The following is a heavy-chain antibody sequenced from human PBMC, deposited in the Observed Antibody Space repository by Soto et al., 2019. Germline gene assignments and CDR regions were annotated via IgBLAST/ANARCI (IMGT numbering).Heavy chain of an antibody. CDR2: INAGNGNT. J-gene: IGHJ2*01. CDR3: ARVAPIVVVPAAISRYFDL. V-gene: IGHV1-3*01. D-gene: IGHD2-2*01. CDR1: GYTFTSYA. Sequence: GASVKVSCKASGYTFTSYAMHWVRQAPGQRLEWMGWINAGNGNTKYSQKFQGRVTITRDTSASTAYMELSSLRSDDTAVYYCARVAPIVVVPAAISRYFDLWGRGTLVTVSS.